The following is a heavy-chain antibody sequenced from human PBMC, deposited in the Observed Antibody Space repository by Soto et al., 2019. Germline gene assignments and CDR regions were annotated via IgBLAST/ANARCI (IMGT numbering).Heavy chain of an antibody. J-gene: IGHJ4*02. V-gene: IGHV2-5*01. D-gene: IGHD3-22*01. CDR1: GFSLTTTGVG. CDR2: VYWNDEG. Sequence: QIALQESGPTVVKPTQTLTLTCTFSGFSLTTTGVGVGWIRHAPGKALEWLAMVYWNDEGRYSPSLKSRLTITQDTSKNQVDLTMTYMDPVDTATYFCAHYDSSGYFSHFDSWGQGTLVTVSS. CDR3: AHYDSSGYFSHFDS.